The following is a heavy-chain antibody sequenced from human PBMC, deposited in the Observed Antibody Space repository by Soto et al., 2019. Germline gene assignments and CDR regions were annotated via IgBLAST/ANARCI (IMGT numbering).Heavy chain of an antibody. J-gene: IGHJ4*02. Sequence: QVQLVQSGAEVKKPGASVKVSCKASGYTFTSYDINWVRQATGQGLEWMGWMNPNSGNTGYAQKFKDRVTMTRNTSITTVYMELSSLRSEDTAVYYWARERSFGADYWGQGTLVTVSS. V-gene: IGHV1-8*01. D-gene: IGHD3-16*01. CDR2: MNPNSGNT. CDR3: ARERSFGADY. CDR1: GYTFTSYD.